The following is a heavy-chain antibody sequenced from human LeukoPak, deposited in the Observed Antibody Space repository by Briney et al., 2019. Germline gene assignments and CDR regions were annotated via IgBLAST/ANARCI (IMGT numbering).Heavy chain of an antibody. D-gene: IGHD6-19*01. J-gene: IGHJ4*02. Sequence: GGSLRLSCTASGFTFGDYALNWVRQAPGKGLEWVSYISSSGSTIYYADSVKGRFTISRDNAKNSLYLQMNSLRAEDTAVYYCARIGRSSGWRYYFDYWGQGTLVTVSS. CDR3: ARIGRSSGWRYYFDY. CDR1: GFTFGDYA. CDR2: ISSSGSTI. V-gene: IGHV3-48*03.